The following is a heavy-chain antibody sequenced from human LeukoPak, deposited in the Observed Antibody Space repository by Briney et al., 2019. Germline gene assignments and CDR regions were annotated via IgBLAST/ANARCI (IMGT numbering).Heavy chain of an antibody. D-gene: IGHD6-19*01. Sequence: PGGSLRLSCAASGFTFSSYAMSWVRQAPGKGLEWVSDICCSGGSTYYTDSVKGRFTIPRDNSKNTLYLQMNRLRAEDTAVYYCAKGSSGWTYSWFDPWGQGTLVTVSS. CDR1: GFTFSSYA. CDR2: ICCSGGST. V-gene: IGHV3-23*01. CDR3: AKGSSGWTYSWFDP. J-gene: IGHJ5*02.